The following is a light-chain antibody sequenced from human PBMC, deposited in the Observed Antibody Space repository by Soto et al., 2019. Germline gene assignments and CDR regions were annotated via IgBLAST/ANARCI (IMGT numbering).Light chain of an antibody. Sequence: QSALTQPPSASGSPGQSVTISCTGTSSDGGDYKFVSWYQQHPGKAPKLMIYEVSRRPSGVPDRFSGSKSGNTASLTVSGLQAEDEADYYCSSYAGNNNVVFGGGTQLTVL. V-gene: IGLV2-8*01. CDR2: EVS. CDR1: SSDGGDYKF. J-gene: IGLJ2*01. CDR3: SSYAGNNNVV.